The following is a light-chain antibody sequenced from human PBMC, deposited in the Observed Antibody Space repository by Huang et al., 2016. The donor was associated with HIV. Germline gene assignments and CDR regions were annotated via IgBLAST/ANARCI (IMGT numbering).Light chain of an antibody. CDR2: AAS. J-gene: IGKJ4*01. V-gene: IGKV1D-16*01. CDR1: GISSW. CDR3: QQFSSYSPLT. Sequence: GISSWLAWYQQKPGRAPKLLIYAASTLQSGVTSRFSGSGSGTDFTLTISSLQPEDSATYYCQQFSSYSPLTFGGGTKVEIK.